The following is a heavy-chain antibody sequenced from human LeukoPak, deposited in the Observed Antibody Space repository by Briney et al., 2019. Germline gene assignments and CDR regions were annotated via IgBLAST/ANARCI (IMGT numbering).Heavy chain of an antibody. CDR1: GFTFSSYS. CDR3: ARGRGVRTPYGMDV. J-gene: IGHJ6*02. D-gene: IGHD3-10*01. Sequence: GGSLRLSCAASGFTFSSYSMNWVRQAPGKGLEWVSYISSSGSTIYYADSVKGRFTISRDNAKNSLYLQMNSLRAEDTAVYYCARGRGVRTPYGMDVWGQGTTVTVSS. CDR2: ISSSGSTI. V-gene: IGHV3-48*04.